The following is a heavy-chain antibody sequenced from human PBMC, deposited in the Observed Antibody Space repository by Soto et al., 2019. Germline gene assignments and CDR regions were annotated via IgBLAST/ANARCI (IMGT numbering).Heavy chain of an antibody. D-gene: IGHD6-25*01. CDR2: ISGSGGST. CDR3: AKFFVETGGSSGWPWSFHF. Sequence: GGSLRLSCAASGFTFSSYAMSWVRQAPGKGLGWVSAISGSGGSTYYADSVKGRFTFSRDNSKNTLFLQMNSLRAEDTAVYYCAKFFVETGGSSGWPWSFHFWGQGTLVTVSS. V-gene: IGHV3-23*01. J-gene: IGHJ4*02. CDR1: GFTFSSYA.